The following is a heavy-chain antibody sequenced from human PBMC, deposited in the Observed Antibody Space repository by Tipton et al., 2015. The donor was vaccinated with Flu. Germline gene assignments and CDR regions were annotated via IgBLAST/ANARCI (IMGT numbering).Heavy chain of an antibody. Sequence: GSLRLSCAASGFTFTTYEMNWVRQAPGKGLEWVSFISTSGTTIYPADSVKGRFTISRDNAGNSLYLQMNSLRVGDTAVYYCARGPLPDSNWYNGMDVWGQGTTVTVSS. CDR2: ISTSGTTI. D-gene: IGHD6-13*01. CDR3: ARGPLPDSNWYNGMDV. V-gene: IGHV3-48*03. J-gene: IGHJ6*02. CDR1: GFTFTTYE.